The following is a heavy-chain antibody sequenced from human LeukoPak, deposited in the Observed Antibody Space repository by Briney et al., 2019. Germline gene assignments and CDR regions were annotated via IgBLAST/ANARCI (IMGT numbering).Heavy chain of an antibody. Sequence: GGSLRLSCAASGFTFRSYAIHWVRQAPGKGLEWVAGISYDGSNKYFADSVKGRFTISRDNSKITLHLQMNSLRTEDTAMYYCATVRGGSGTYYNDYWGQGTLVTVSS. CDR1: GFTFRSYA. V-gene: IGHV3-30*04. D-gene: IGHD3-10*01. CDR3: ATVRGGSGTYYNDY. CDR2: ISYDGSNK. J-gene: IGHJ4*02.